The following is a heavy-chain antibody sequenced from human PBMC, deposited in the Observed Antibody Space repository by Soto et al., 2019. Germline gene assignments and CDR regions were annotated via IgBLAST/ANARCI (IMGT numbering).Heavy chain of an antibody. CDR3: ARLRGYFDTPYGMDV. CDR2: IVGSCRNT. CDR1: GFTCSNHA. Sequence: EVQLLESGEGLVQPGGSLKLSGAASGFTCSNHAMSWVRQAPGQGLEWVSGIVGSCRNTYYADSVQGRFTISRDNSQNTLFLQLNVLQAEDTAEYYCARLRGYFDTPYGMDVWGQGTTVTFSS. V-gene: IGHV3-23*01. D-gene: IGHD3-9*01. J-gene: IGHJ6*02.